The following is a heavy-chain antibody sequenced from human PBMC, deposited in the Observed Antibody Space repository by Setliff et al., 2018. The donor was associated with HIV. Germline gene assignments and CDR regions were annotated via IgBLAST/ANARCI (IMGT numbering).Heavy chain of an antibody. J-gene: IGHJ4*02. CDR2: IIPIIGTA. V-gene: IGHV1-69*08. Sequence: SVKVSCKASGGTFSDYTVNWVRQAPGQGLEWMGRIIPIIGTANYAQKFQGRVTITADESTSTAYMELSSLRSEDTAVYYCARGGYCSGGSCYLFDYWGQGTLVTVSS. CDR3: ARGGYCSGGSCYLFDY. D-gene: IGHD2-15*01. CDR1: GGTFSDYT.